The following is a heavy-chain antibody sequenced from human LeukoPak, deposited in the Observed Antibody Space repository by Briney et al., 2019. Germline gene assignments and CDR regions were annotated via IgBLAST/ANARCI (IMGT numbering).Heavy chain of an antibody. V-gene: IGHV3-7*04. D-gene: IGHD7-27*01. J-gene: IGHJ4*02. CDR3: ARLGWGSTDY. CDR1: GFTFSIYW. CDR2: INQDGGDK. Sequence: GGSLRLSCAASGFTFSIYWMSWVRQAPGKGLEWVANINQDGGDKYYVDSVKGRFTISRDNAKNSLYLQMNSLRDEDTAVYYCARLGWGSTDYWGQGTLVTVSS.